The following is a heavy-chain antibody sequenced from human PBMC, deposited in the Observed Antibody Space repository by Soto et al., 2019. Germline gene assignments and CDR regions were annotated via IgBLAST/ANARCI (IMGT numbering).Heavy chain of an antibody. V-gene: IGHV4-59*08. CDR1: EGNIGSHC. Sequence: SQLLRVTXSVVEGNIGSHCGRRIRQPPGKGLERIGYIYYIGSTNYNPSLKSRVTISVDTSKNQFSLKLSSVTAADTAVYYCVSDIAVDRFGYWGEGTLVSVYS. CDR2: IYYIGST. J-gene: IGHJ4*02. CDR3: VSDIAVDRFGY. D-gene: IGHD6-19*01.